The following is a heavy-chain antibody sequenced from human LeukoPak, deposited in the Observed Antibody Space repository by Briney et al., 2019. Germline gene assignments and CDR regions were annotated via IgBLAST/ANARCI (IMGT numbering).Heavy chain of an antibody. CDR3: ARGGLTFGGVIVIKPFDS. Sequence: PSETLSLTCTVSDASITTGHSFWGWVRQPPGKGLEWIGTIYYTGSTYYNPSLQSRVTISVDPSKNQFSLKVTSVTAADTAVYHCARGGLTFGGVIVIKPFDSWGQGSLVTVSS. CDR1: DASITTGHSF. V-gene: IGHV4-39*01. CDR2: IYYTGST. D-gene: IGHD3-16*02. J-gene: IGHJ4*02.